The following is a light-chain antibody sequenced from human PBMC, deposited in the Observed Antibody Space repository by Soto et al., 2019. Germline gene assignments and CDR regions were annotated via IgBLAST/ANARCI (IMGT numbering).Light chain of an antibody. CDR2: DAS. CDR1: QSVSSY. V-gene: IGKV3-11*01. CDR3: QQRSNWPPLT. J-gene: IGKJ4*01. Sequence: EIVLTQSPATLSLSPGERATLSCRASQSVSSYLAWYQQKPGQAPRLLIYDASNRATGIPVRFSGSGSGTDFTLTISSLEPEDFAVYYCQQRSNWPPLTFGGGTNVEIK.